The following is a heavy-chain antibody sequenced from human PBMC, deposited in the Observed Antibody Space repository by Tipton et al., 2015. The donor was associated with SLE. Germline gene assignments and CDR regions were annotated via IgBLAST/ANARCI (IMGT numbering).Heavy chain of an antibody. CDR3: ARDPSQYSSSADAFDI. J-gene: IGHJ3*02. CDR1: GYSISSGYY. V-gene: IGHV4-38-2*02. CDR2: IYHSGST. D-gene: IGHD6-6*01. Sequence: LRLSCTVSGYSISSGYYWGWIRQPPGKGLEWIGSIYHSGSTYYNPSLKGRVTISVDTSKNQFSLKLSSVTAADTAVYYCARDPSQYSSSADAFDIWGQGTMVTVSS.